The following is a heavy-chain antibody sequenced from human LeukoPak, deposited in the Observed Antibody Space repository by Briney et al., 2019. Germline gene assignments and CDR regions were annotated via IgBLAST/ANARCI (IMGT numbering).Heavy chain of an antibody. CDR1: GFTFSSYA. CDR3: AKSTNSCSGGSCYSGFDS. Sequence: GGSLRLSCEASGFTFSSYAMSWVRQAPGKGLEWVSTFSGSGGSTYYADSVKGRFTISRDNSRNTLYLQMNSLRAEDTAIYYCAKSTNSCSGGSCYSGFDSWGQGTLVTASS. CDR2: FSGSGGST. V-gene: IGHV3-23*01. J-gene: IGHJ4*02. D-gene: IGHD2-15*01.